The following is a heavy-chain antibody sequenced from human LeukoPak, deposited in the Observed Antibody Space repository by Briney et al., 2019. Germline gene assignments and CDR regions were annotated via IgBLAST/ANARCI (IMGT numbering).Heavy chain of an antibody. CDR1: GFTFDDYA. CDR3: ARGGGWSSSWYGNGFDY. J-gene: IGHJ4*02. Sequence: QSGGSLRLSCAASGFTFDDYAMHWVRQAPGKGLEWVSVIYSGGSTYYADSVKGRFTISRDNSKNTLYLQMNSLRAEDTAVYYCARGGGWSSSWYGNGFDYWGQGTLVTVSS. D-gene: IGHD6-13*01. V-gene: IGHV3-53*01. CDR2: IYSGGST.